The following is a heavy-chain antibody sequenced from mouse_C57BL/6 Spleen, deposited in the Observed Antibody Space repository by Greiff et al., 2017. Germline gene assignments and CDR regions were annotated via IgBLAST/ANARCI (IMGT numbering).Heavy chain of an antibody. D-gene: IGHD1-1*01. CDR2: IYPGSGNT. J-gene: IGHJ3*01. CDR3: ARSMGSREATGFAY. V-gene: IGHV1-76*01. CDR1: GYTFTDYY. Sequence: VQLQQSGAELVRPGASVKLSCKASGYTFTDYYINWVKQRPGQGLEWIARIYPGSGNTYYNEKFKGKATLTAEKSSSTAYMQLSSLTSEDSAVYFCARSMGSREATGFAYWGQGTLVTVSA.